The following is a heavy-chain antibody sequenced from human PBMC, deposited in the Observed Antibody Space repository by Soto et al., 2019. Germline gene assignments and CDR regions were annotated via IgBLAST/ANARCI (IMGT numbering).Heavy chain of an antibody. CDR3: AREDILGVSSFDF. Sequence: GGSLRLSCAASGFTFSGYSVNWVRQSPGKGLEWVSYISSGIKTIYYADSVKGRFTVSRDNAKNSQYLQMNSLRDEDTAVYYWAREDILGVSSFDFWGQGTVVTVSS. J-gene: IGHJ4*02. D-gene: IGHD3-9*01. CDR2: ISSGIKTI. CDR1: GFTFSGYS. V-gene: IGHV3-48*02.